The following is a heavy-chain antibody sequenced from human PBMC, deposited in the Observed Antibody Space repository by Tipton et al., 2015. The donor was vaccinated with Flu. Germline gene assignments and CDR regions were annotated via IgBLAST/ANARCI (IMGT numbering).Heavy chain of an antibody. Sequence: TLSLTCAVYGGSFSGYYWSWIRQPPGKGLEWIGEINHSGSTNYNPSLKSRVTISVDTSKNQFSLKLSSVTAADTAVYYCARLRRGSSGWDNYYYYMDVWGKGTTVTVSS. D-gene: IGHD6-19*01. CDR2: INHSGST. CDR1: GGSFSGYY. V-gene: IGHV4-34*01. CDR3: ARLRRGSSGWDNYYYYMDV. J-gene: IGHJ6*03.